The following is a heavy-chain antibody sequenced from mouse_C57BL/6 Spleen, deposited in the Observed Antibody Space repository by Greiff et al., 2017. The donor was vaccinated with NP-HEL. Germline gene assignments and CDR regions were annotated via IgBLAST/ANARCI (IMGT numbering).Heavy chain of an antibody. CDR2: INSDGGST. V-gene: IGHV5-2*01. CDR3: ARRYYGSSYGWYFDV. CDR1: EYEFPSHD. D-gene: IGHD1-1*01. Sequence: EVKLVESGGGLVQPGESLKLSCESNEYEFPSHDMSWVRKTPEKRLELVAAINSDGGSTYYPDTMERRFIISRDNTKKTLYLQMSSLRAEDTALYYCARRYYGSSYGWYFDVWGTGTTVTVSS. J-gene: IGHJ1*03.